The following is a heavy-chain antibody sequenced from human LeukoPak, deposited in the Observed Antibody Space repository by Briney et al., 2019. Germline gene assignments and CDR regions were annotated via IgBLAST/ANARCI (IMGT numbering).Heavy chain of an antibody. CDR1: GGSFSGYY. CDR2: INHSGST. V-gene: IGHV4-34*01. J-gene: IGHJ4*02. D-gene: IGHD4-17*01. CDR3: ARGADYGLDY. Sequence: PSETLSLTCAVYGGSFSGYYWSWIRQPPGKGLEWIGEINHSGSTNYNPSHKSRVTISVDTSKNQFSLKLSPVTAADTAVYYCARGADYGLDYWGQGTLVTVSS.